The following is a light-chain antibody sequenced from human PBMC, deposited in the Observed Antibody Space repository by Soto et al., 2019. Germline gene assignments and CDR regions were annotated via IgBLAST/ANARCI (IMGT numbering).Light chain of an antibody. CDR2: GAS. J-gene: IGKJ1*01. CDR1: QSVSSN. V-gene: IGKV3-15*01. CDR3: QQYNNWPPWT. Sequence: EIVKTQSAATLSVSPGESATLSCRASQSVSSNLAWYQQKPGQAPRLLIYGASTRATGIPARFSGSGSGTEFTLTISSLQSEDFAVYYCQQYNNWPPWTFGQGTKVDIK.